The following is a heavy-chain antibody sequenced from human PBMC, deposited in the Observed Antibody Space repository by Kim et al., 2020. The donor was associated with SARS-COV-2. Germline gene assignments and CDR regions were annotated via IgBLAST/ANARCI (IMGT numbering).Heavy chain of an antibody. CDR1: GFTFSSYG. D-gene: IGHD3-3*01. J-gene: IGHJ4*02. CDR3: VGGGIRFLEWLSPLDY. Sequence: GGSLRLSCAASGFTFSSYGMHWVRQAPGKGLEWVTVISYDGSNKYYADSVKGRFTISRDNSKNTLYLQMNSLRAEDTAVYYCVGGGIRFLEWLSPLDYRGQGTLVTVSS. V-gene: IGHV3-30*03. CDR2: ISYDGSNK.